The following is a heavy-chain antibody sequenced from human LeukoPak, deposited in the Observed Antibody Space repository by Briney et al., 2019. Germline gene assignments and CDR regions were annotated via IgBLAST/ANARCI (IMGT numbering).Heavy chain of an antibody. CDR1: GFTSSSYA. CDR3: VLLGANVDFDY. Sequence: PGGSLRLSCAASGFTSSSYAMSWVRQAPGKGLEWVSAISGSGGSTYYADSVKGRLTISRDNSKITLYLQMNSLRAEDTAVYYCVLLGANVDFDYWGQGTLVTVSS. D-gene: IGHD1-26*01. CDR2: ISGSGGST. J-gene: IGHJ4*02. V-gene: IGHV3-23*01.